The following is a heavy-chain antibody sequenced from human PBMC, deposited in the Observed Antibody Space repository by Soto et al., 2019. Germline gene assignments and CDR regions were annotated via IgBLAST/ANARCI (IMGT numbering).Heavy chain of an antibody. CDR1: GCAISSSSYY. CDR3: ARHTYYYDSSGYSWFDP. D-gene: IGHD3-22*01. V-gene: IGHV4-39*01. Sequence: SEPLSLTVTVSGCAISSSSYYWGWLREPPGRGLEWIGSIYYSGSTYYNPSLKSRVTISVDTSKNQFSLKLSSVTAADTAVYYCARHTYYYDSSGYSWFDPWGQGTLVTVSS. CDR2: IYYSGST. J-gene: IGHJ5*02.